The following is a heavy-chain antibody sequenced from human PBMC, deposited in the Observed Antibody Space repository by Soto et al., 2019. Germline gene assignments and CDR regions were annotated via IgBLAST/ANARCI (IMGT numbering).Heavy chain of an antibody. V-gene: IGHV4-4*07. CDR1: GCSISSYY. CDR2: IYTSGST. CDR3: ARGYSSNSFDY. D-gene: IGHD6-13*01. J-gene: IGHJ4*02. Sequence: XETLSLTCTVAGCSISSYYWSWIRQPAGKGLEWIGRIYTSGSTNYNPSLKSRVTMSVDTSKNQFSLKLSSVTAADTAVYYCARGYSSNSFDYWGQGTLVTVSS.